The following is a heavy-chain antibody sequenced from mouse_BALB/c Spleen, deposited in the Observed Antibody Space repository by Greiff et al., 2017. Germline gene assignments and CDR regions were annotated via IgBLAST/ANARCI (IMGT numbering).Heavy chain of an antibody. CDR3: TRAALLRNYAMDY. J-gene: IGHJ4*01. Sequence: EVMLVESGGGLVKPGGSLKLSCAASGFTFSSYTMSWVRQTPEKRLEWVATISSGGSYTYYPDSVKGRFTISRDNAKNTLYLQMSSLKSEDTAMYYCTRAALLRNYAMDYWGQGTSVTVSS. D-gene: IGHD1-1*01. CDR2: ISSGGSYT. CDR1: GFTFSSYT. V-gene: IGHV5-6-4*01.